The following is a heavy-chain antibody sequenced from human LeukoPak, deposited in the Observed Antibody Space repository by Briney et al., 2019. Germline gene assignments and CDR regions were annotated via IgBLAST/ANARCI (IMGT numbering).Heavy chain of an antibody. CDR1: GASIRSYS. J-gene: IGHJ6*02. V-gene: IGHV4-34*01. CDR2: INISGST. CDR3: ARARFLEWLLSYYYYGMDV. Sequence: PSGPLSLTCPVSGASIRSYSWSGIRKPPGKGLKWMGEINISGSTNYNPSLKSRVTISVDTSKNQFSLKLSSVTAADTAVYYCARARFLEWLLSYYYYGMDVWGQGTTVTVSS. D-gene: IGHD3-3*01.